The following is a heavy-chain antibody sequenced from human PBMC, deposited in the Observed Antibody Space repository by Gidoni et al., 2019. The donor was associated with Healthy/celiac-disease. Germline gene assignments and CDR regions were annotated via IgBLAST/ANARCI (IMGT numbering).Heavy chain of an antibody. CDR1: GFTFSSYG. D-gene: IGHD1-26*01. CDR3: AREGGELTPPFDY. CDR2: IWYDGSNK. Sequence: QVQLVESGGGVVQPGRSLRLSCAASGFTFSSYGMHWVRQAPGKGLEWVAVIWYDGSNKYYADSVKGRFTISRDNSKNTLYLQMNSLRAEDTAVYYCAREGGELTPPFDYWGQGTLVTVSS. V-gene: IGHV3-33*01. J-gene: IGHJ4*02.